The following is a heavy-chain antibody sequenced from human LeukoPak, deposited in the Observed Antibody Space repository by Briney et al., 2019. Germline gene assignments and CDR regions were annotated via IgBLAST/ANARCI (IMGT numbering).Heavy chain of an antibody. CDR3: ARTRWLQFYFDY. D-gene: IGHD5-24*01. V-gene: IGHV3-23*01. CDR2: ISGSGGST. CDR1: GFIYSNYV. Sequence: PGGSLRLSCGASGFIYSNYVMSWVRQAPGKGLEWASGISGSGGSTYYADSVKGRFTISRDNSKNTLYLQMNSLRVEDTAVYYCARTRWLQFYFDYWGQGTLVTVSS. J-gene: IGHJ4*02.